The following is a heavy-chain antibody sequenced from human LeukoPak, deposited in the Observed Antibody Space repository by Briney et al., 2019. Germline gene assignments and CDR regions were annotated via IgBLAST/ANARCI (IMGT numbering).Heavy chain of an antibody. J-gene: IGHJ6*02. V-gene: IGHV4-31*03. D-gene: IGHD6-13*01. CDR3: ATEATYSSRFFYYYYYGMDV. CDR2: IYYSGST. CDR1: GGSISSGGYY. Sequence: SETLSLTCTVSGGSISSGGYYWSWIRQHPGKGLEWIGYIYYSGSTYYNPSLKSRVTISVDTSKNQFSLKLSSVTVADTAVYYCATEATYSSRFFYYYYYGMDVWGQGTTVTVSS.